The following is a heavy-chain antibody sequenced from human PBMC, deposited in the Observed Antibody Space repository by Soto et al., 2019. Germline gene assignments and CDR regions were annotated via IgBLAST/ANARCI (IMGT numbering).Heavy chain of an antibody. V-gene: IGHV3-23*01. CDR2: ISGSGGST. Sequence: EVQLLESGGGLVQPGGSLRLSCAASGFTFSSYAMSWVRQAPGKGPEWVSAISGSGGSTYYADSVKGRFTISRDNSKNTLYLQMNSLRAEDTAVYYCAKDQCSGGSCYSCDYWGQGTLVTVSS. D-gene: IGHD2-15*01. CDR3: AKDQCSGGSCYSCDY. J-gene: IGHJ4*02. CDR1: GFTFSSYA.